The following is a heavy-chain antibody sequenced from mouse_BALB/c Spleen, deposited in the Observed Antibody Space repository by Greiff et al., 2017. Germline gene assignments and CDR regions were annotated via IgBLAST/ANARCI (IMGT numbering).Heavy chain of an antibody. J-gene: IGHJ3*01. Sequence: QVQLKESGPGLVAPSQSLSITCTVSGFSLTSYGVHWVRQPPGKGLEWLGVIWAGGSTNYNSALMSRLSISKDNSKSQVFLKMNSLQTDDTAMYYCARDEEYGNAWFAYWGQGTLVTVSA. CDR2: IWAGGST. V-gene: IGHV2-9*02. D-gene: IGHD2-10*02. CDR3: ARDEEYGNAWFAY. CDR1: GFSLTSYG.